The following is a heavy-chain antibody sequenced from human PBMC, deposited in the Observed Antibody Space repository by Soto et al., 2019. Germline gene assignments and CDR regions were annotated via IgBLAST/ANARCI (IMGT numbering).Heavy chain of an antibody. D-gene: IGHD3-3*01. V-gene: IGHV1-2*04. CDR2: INPNSGGT. CDR1: GYTFTGYY. CDR3: ARAGATYYDFWSGPYYYYGMDV. Sequence: ASVKVSCKASGYTFTGYYMHWVRQAPGQGLEWMGWINPNSGGTNYAQKFQGWVTMTKDTSISTAYMELSRLSSDDTAVYYCARAGATYYDFWSGPYYYYGMDVWGQGTTVTVSS. J-gene: IGHJ6*02.